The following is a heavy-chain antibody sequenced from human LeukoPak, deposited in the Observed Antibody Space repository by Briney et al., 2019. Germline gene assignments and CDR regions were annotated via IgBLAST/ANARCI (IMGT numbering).Heavy chain of an antibody. CDR3: ARALRGVVVITLNY. CDR2: INPNSGGT. CDR1: GGTFSSYA. V-gene: IGHV1-2*02. Sequence: ASVKVSCKASGGTFSSYAISWVRQAPGQGLEWMGWINPNSGGTNYAQKFQGRVTMTRDTSISTAYMELSRLRSDDTAVYYCARALRGVVVITLNYWGQGTLVTVSS. D-gene: IGHD3-22*01. J-gene: IGHJ4*02.